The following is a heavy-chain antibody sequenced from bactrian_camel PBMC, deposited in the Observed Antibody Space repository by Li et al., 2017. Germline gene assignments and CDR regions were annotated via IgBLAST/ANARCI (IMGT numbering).Heavy chain of an antibody. D-gene: IGHD5*01. CDR1: GFTFSTYA. CDR3: IRDLTGLSLY. CDR2: INSAGIST. Sequence: DAQLVESGGGLVQPGGSLRLSCAASGFTFSTYAMTWVRQAPGKGLEWVSAINSAGISTYYADSVKGRFTISRDNAKNTVYLEMSSLKPDDTAVYYCIRDLTGLSLYWGQGTQVTVS. V-gene: IGHV3S31*01. J-gene: IGHJ4*01.